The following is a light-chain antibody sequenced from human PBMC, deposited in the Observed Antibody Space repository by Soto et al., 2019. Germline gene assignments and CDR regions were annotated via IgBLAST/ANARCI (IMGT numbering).Light chain of an antibody. J-gene: IGKJ1*01. Sequence: DLEVTQSPSSLSASVGDRVTITCRASHDISTYLTWYQHESGKAPKLLIYGASKLEPGVPSRFSGSGSGTIFTLTISGLQPEDIATYYCQQSYSSPPTFGQGTKVEIK. CDR1: HDISTY. CDR3: QQSYSSPPT. V-gene: IGKV1-33*01. CDR2: GAS.